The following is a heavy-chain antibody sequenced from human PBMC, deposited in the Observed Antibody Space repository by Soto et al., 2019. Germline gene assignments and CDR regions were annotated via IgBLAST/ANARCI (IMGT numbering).Heavy chain of an antibody. CDR1: GFTVSSNY. Sequence: GGSLRLSCAASGFTVSSNYMSWVRQAPGKGLEWVSVIYSGGSTYYADSVKGRFTISRDNSKNTLYLQMNSLRAEDTAVYYCARDRVWVGESSGYYYYYMDVRGKGTTVTVSS. V-gene: IGHV3-66*01. CDR2: IYSGGST. CDR3: ARDRVWVGESSGYYYYYMDV. J-gene: IGHJ6*03. D-gene: IGHD3-10*01.